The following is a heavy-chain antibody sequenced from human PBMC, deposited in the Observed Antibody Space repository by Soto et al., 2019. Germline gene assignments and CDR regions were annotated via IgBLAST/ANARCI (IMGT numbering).Heavy chain of an antibody. CDR3: ARAIEMATIGWFDP. Sequence: GESLKISCKASGYSFTSYWIGWVRQMPGKGLEWMGIIYPGGSDTRYRPSLLGQVTISADKSISTAYLQWISLKASDTAIYYCARAIEMATIGWFDPWGQGTLVTVSS. D-gene: IGHD5-12*01. CDR2: IYPGGSDT. V-gene: IGHV5-51*01. J-gene: IGHJ5*02. CDR1: GYSFTSYW.